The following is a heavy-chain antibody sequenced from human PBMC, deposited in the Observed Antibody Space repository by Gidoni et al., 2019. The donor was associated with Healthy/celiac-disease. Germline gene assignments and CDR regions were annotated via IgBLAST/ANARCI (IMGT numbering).Heavy chain of an antibody. V-gene: IGHV3-21*01. D-gene: IGHD2-2*01. CDR1: GFTFSSYS. Sequence: EVQLVESGGGLVKPGGSLRLSCAASGFTFSSYSMNWFRQAPGKGLEWVSSISSSSSYIYYADSVKGRFTISRDNAKNSLYLQMNSLRAEDTAVYYCALLSFDVPAPLDYWGQGTLVTVSS. J-gene: IGHJ4*02. CDR2: ISSSSSYI. CDR3: ALLSFDVPAPLDY.